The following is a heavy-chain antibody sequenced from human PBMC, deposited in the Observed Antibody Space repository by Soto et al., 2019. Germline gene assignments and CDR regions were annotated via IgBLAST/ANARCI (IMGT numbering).Heavy chain of an antibody. CDR2: ISSGSSTI. CDR3: ASDWYYMDV. V-gene: IGHV3-48*01. D-gene: IGHD2-21*01. Sequence: PGGSLRLSCAASGFSFSSYAMNWVRQAPGKGLEWVSYISSGSSTIYYADSVKGRFTISRDNAKNSLYLQMNSLRAEDTAVYYCASDWYYMDVWGKGTTVTVSS. CDR1: GFSFSSYA. J-gene: IGHJ6*03.